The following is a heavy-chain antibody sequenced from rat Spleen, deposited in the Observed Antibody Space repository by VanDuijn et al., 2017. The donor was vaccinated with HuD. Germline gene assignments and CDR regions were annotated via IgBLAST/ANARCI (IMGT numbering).Heavy chain of an antibody. CDR1: GFSLISNG. V-gene: IGHV2-1*01. CDR3: ARSYGGYTQHWFAY. Sequence: QVQLKESGPGLVQPSQTLSLTCTVSGFSLISNGVHWIRQPPGRGLEWMGGIWGDGSTDYSSAVKSRLSISRDTSMSQVFLKMNMLQTDDTAIYFCARSYGGYTQHWFAYWGQGTLVSVSS. D-gene: IGHD1-11*01. J-gene: IGHJ3*01. CDR2: IWGDGST.